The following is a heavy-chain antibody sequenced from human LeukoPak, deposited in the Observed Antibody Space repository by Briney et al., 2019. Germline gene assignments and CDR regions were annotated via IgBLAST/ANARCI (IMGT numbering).Heavy chain of an antibody. CDR2: IIPILGIA. D-gene: IGHD3-22*01. V-gene: IGHV1-69*04. CDR1: GGTFSSYA. CDR3: ASPYYYDSSGYSPLDY. J-gene: IGHJ4*02. Sequence: ASVKVSCKASGGTFSSYAISWVRQAPGQGLGWMGRIIPILGIANYAQKFQGRVTITADKSTSTAYMELSSLRSEDTAVYYCASPYYYDSSGYSPLDYWGQGTLVTVSS.